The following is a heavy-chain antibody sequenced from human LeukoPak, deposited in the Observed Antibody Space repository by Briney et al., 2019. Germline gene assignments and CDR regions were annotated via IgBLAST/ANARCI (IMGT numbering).Heavy chain of an antibody. D-gene: IGHD4-17*01. CDR3: ARSAYGDYPAAAFDI. Sequence: ASVKVSCKASGGTFISYTISWVRQAPGQGLEWMGRIIPILGIANYAQKFQGRVTITADKSTSTAYMELSSLRSEDTAVYYCARSAYGDYPAAAFDIWGQGAMVTVSS. CDR2: IIPILGIA. V-gene: IGHV1-69*02. J-gene: IGHJ3*02. CDR1: GGTFISYT.